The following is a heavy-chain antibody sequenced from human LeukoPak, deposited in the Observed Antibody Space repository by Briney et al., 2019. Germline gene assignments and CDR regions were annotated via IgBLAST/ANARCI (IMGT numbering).Heavy chain of an antibody. J-gene: IGHJ5*02. Sequence: ASVKVSCKASGYTYTSYGISWVRQAPGQGLERMGWISAYNGNTNYAQKLQGRVTMTTDTSTSTAYMELRSLRSDDTAVYYCAREPDYANWFDPWGQGTLVTVSS. CDR1: GYTYTSYG. V-gene: IGHV1-18*01. CDR3: AREPDYANWFDP. D-gene: IGHD4-17*01. CDR2: ISAYNGNT.